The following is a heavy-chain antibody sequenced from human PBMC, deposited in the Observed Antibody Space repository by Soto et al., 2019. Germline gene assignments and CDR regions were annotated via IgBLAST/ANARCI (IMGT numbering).Heavy chain of an antibody. V-gene: IGHV3-9*01. CDR1: EFTFDNHA. J-gene: IGHJ6*02. CDR2: ISWKSESE. D-gene: IGHD2-2*01. Sequence: EVLLLESGGGFVQPGGSLRFSCEGSEFTFDNHAIHWVLQLPGGGLERVAGISWKSESESYADSGKGRFSISRDNIQHSVHLQMNSLRPEDTALYYCARDTGLYHDSMDVWGQGTRVTVSS. CDR3: ARDTGLYHDSMDV.